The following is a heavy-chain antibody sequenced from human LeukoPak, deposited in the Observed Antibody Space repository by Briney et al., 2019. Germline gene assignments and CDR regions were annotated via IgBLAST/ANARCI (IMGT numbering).Heavy chain of an antibody. CDR1: GGSISSYY. CDR2: IYYSGST. J-gene: IGHJ5*02. V-gene: IGHV4-59*08. D-gene: IGHD3-3*02. Sequence: SETLSLTCTVSGGSISSYYWSWIRQPPGKGLEWIGYIYYSGSTNYNPSLKSRVTISVDTSKNQFSLKLSSVTAADTAVYYCARGGAIFLNWFDPWGQGTLVTVSS. CDR3: ARGGAIFLNWFDP.